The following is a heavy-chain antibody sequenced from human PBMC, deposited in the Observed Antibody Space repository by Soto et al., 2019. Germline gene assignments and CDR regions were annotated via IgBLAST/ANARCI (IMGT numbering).Heavy chain of an antibody. Sequence: GALRLSCAASGFTFSSYAMHWVRQAPGKGLEWVAVISYDGSNKYYADSVKGRFTISRDNSKNTLYLQMNSLKTEDTAVYYCTTDVAGYCSSTTCNTPQNWFDPWGQGTLVTVSS. V-gene: IGHV3-30-3*01. CDR2: ISYDGSNK. D-gene: IGHD2-2*01. CDR3: TTDVAGYCSSTTCNTPQNWFDP. CDR1: GFTFSSYA. J-gene: IGHJ5*02.